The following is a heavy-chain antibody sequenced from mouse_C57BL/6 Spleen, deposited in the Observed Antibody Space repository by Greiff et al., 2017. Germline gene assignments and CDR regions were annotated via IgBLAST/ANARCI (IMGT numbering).Heavy chain of an antibody. Sequence: VMLVESGPGLVAPSQSLSITCTVSGFSLTSYAISWVRQPPGKGLEWLGVIWTGGGTNYNSAHKSRLSIRKDNSKSQVFLKMNSLQTDDTARYYCARSYGSSYDYAMDYWGQGTSVTVSS. V-gene: IGHV2-9-1*01. CDR2: IWTGGGT. D-gene: IGHD1-1*01. CDR1: GFSLTSYA. CDR3: ARSYGSSYDYAMDY. J-gene: IGHJ4*01.